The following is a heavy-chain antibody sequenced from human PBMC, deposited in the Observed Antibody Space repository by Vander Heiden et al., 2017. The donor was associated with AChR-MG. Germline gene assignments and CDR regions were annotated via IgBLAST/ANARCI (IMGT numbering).Heavy chain of an antibody. Sequence: QVQLVESGGGVVQPGRSLRLSCAASGFTFRSYAMHWVRQAPGKGLEWVAVISYDGRNKYYADSVKGRFTISRDNSKNTRYLQMNSLRAEDTAVYYCARGSSSWYGNAFDIWGQGTMVTVSS. V-gene: IGHV3-30*04. CDR1: GFTFRSYA. CDR3: ARGSSSWYGNAFDI. CDR2: ISYDGRNK. J-gene: IGHJ3*02. D-gene: IGHD6-13*01.